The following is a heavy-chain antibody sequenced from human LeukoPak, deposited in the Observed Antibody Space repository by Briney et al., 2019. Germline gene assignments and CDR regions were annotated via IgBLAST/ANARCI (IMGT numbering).Heavy chain of an antibody. CDR1: GGSISSGDYY. V-gene: IGHV4-30-4*01. Sequence: SETLSLTCTVSGGSISSGDYYWSWIRQPPGKGLEWIGYIYYSGNTYFNPSLKSRIIISADASKNQFSLKLSSVTAADTAVYYCARGDYGDFGAFDIWGQGTMVTVSS. CDR2: IYYSGNT. CDR3: ARGDYGDFGAFDI. D-gene: IGHD4-17*01. J-gene: IGHJ3*02.